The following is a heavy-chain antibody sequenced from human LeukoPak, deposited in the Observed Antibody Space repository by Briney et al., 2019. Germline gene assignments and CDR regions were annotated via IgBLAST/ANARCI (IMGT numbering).Heavy chain of an antibody. CDR3: VTDANRILGARGTGY. V-gene: IGHV3-15*07. CDR2: IKNKHEHPAT. J-gene: IGHJ4*02. D-gene: IGHD1-26*01. Sequence: GGSLRLSCAASGFDFSGAYMNWVRQAPGKGLEWVGLIKNKHEHPATDYAAPVRERFIITRDDSSSTLFLQMNSLKTEDTAVYYCVTDANRILGARGTGYWGQGILVTVSS. CDR1: GFDFSGAY.